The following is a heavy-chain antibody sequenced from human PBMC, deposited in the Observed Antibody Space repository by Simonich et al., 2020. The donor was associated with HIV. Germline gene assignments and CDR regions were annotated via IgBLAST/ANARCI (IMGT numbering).Heavy chain of an antibody. CDR2: INPNSGGT. CDR1: GYTFTGYY. Sequence: QVQLVQSGAEVKKPGASVKVSCKASGYTFTGYYMHWVRQAPGKGLDGMGRINPNSGGTNDAQKFQGRVTMTRDTSISTAYMELSRLRSDDTAVYYCARVAYYCSSTSCYAYYFDYWGQGTLVTVSS. J-gene: IGHJ4*02. V-gene: IGHV1-2*06. D-gene: IGHD2-2*01. CDR3: ARVAYYCSSTSCYAYYFDY.